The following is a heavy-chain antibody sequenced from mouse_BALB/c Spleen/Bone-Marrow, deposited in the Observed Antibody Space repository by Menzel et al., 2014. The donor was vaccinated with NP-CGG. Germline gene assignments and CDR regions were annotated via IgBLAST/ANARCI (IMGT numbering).Heavy chain of an antibody. J-gene: IGHJ4*01. CDR2: IYPGSGNT. CDR1: GYTFTDYY. D-gene: IGHD4-1*01. V-gene: IGHV1-77*01. Sequence: QVQLKESGAELARPGASEKLSCKASGYTFTDYYINWVKQRTGQGLEWIGEIYPGSGNTYYNEKFKGKATLTADKSSSTAYMQLSSLTSEDSAVYFCARDWDYYAMDYWGQGTSVTVSS. CDR3: ARDWDYYAMDY.